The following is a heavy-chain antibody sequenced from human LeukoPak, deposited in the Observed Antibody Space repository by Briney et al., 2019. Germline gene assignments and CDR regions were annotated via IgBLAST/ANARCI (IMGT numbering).Heavy chain of an antibody. J-gene: IGHJ4*02. Sequence: PSQTLSLTCAVSGGSISSGGYSWSWIRQPPGTGLEWLGYIYHSGSTYYKPSLKSRVTISVDRSKNQFSLKLSSVTAADTAVYYCARAPLIAAAGSYYFDYWGQGTLVTVSS. CDR3: ARAPLIAAAGSYYFDY. CDR1: GGSISSGGYS. CDR2: IYHSGST. V-gene: IGHV4-30-2*01. D-gene: IGHD6-13*01.